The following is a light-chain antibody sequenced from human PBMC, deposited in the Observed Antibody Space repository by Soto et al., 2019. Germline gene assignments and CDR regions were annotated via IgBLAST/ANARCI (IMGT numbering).Light chain of an antibody. CDR2: DAS. Sequence: DIQMTQSPSTLSASVGDRVTITCRASQSISSWLAWYQQKPGKAPKLLIYDASSLESGVPSRFSGSGSGKEFTFTISSLQPDDFATYYCQQYNSYSWTFGQGTKVDIK. CDR3: QQYNSYSWT. CDR1: QSISSW. V-gene: IGKV1-5*01. J-gene: IGKJ1*01.